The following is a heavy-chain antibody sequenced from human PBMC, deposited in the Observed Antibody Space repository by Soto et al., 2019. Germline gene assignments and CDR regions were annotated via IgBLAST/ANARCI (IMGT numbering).Heavy chain of an antibody. J-gene: IGHJ4*02. V-gene: IGHV3-21*01. CDR2: ITSGSSYI. CDR1: GFTFSGYT. Sequence: GGSLRLSCAASGFTFSGYTMNWVRQAPGKGLEWVSSITSGSSYIYYADSVKGRFTISRDNAKNSLYMQINSLRAEDTAMYSCARSSSDYWGQGTLVTVSS. CDR3: ARSSSDY.